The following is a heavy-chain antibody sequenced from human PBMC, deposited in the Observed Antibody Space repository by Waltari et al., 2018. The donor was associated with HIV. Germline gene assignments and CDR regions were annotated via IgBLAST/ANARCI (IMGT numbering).Heavy chain of an antibody. J-gene: IGHJ2*01. CDR2: IIPIFGTA. D-gene: IGHD3-10*01. CDR3: AREREDRITMVRGVISIGPLWYFDL. V-gene: IGHV1-69*01. Sequence: QVQLVQSGAEVKKPGSSVKVSCKASGGTFSSYAISWVRQAPGQGLEWMGGIIPIFGTANYAQKFQGRVTITADESTSTAYMELSSLRSEDTAVYYCAREREDRITMVRGVISIGPLWYFDLWGRGTLVTVSS. CDR1: GGTFSSYA.